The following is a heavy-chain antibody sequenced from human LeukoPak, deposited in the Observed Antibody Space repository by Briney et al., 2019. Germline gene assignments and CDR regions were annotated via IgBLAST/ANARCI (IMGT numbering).Heavy chain of an antibody. D-gene: IGHD4-17*01. Sequence: GGSLRLSCAASGFSFWHHAMHWVRQAPGKGLEWLSQIWSDGNNKYYADTVRGRFTISRDTSKNTLYLEMNSLRAEDTAIYYCARGRYYLDSWGQGTLVTVSS. CDR3: ARGRYYLDS. CDR2: IWSDGNNK. CDR1: GFSFWHHA. V-gene: IGHV3-33*01. J-gene: IGHJ4*02.